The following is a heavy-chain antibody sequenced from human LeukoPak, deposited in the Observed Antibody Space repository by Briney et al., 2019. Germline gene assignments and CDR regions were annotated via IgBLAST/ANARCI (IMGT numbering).Heavy chain of an antibody. D-gene: IGHD5-12*01. CDR2: IYYSGST. V-gene: IGHV4-59*11. CDR1: GDSISSLY. CDR3: ATLKDGYDFDY. Sequence: SETLSLTCAVSGDSISSLYWSWIRQPPGKGLEWIGYIYYSGSTNYNPSLKSRVTISVDTSENQFALKVSSVTAADTAVYYCATLKDGYDFDYWGQGTLVTVSS. J-gene: IGHJ4*02.